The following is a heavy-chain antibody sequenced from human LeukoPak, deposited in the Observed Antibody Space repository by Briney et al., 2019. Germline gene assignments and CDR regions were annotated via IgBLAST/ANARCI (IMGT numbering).Heavy chain of an antibody. CDR1: GYSISSGYY. V-gene: IGHV4-38-2*02. CDR3: AREEYYYDSSGYYRKNYYFDY. J-gene: IGHJ4*02. Sequence: PSETLSLTCTVSGYSISSGYYWGWIRQPPGKGLEWIGSIYHSGSTYYNPSLKSRVTISVDTSKNQFSLKLSSVTAADTAVYYCAREEYYYDSSGYYRKNYYFDYWGQGTLVTVSS. D-gene: IGHD3-22*01. CDR2: IYHSGST.